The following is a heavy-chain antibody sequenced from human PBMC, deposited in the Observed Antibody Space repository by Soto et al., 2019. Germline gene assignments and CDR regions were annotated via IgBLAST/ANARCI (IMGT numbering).Heavy chain of an antibody. CDR2: IDGDGSRL. J-gene: IGHJ4*02. CDR1: GFTFSTNW. V-gene: IGHV3-74*01. D-gene: IGHD5-12*01. Sequence: EAQLVESGGGLVQPGWSLRLSCAASGFTFSTNWMHWVRQAPGKGLVWVARIDGDGSRLSYADSVKGRFTISRDNAKNTLYLEMNSLRAEDTAVYYCGGRDGYDWWGVFDYWGQGLRVTVSS. CDR3: GGRDGYDWWGVFDY.